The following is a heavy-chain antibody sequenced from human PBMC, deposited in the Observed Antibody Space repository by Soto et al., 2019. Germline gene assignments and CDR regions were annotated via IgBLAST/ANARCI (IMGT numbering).Heavy chain of an antibody. Sequence: GGSLRLSCSASGFTFSEYSMHRVRQAPGKGLQYVSTISSDGDITYYADSVKGRFTISRDNSKNTLYLQMNSLRPEDTAVYYCVKVSTFYDILTGYYSTNFFDPWGQGTLVTVSS. CDR1: GFTFSEYS. D-gene: IGHD3-9*01. CDR3: VKVSTFYDILTGYYSTNFFDP. V-gene: IGHV3-64D*06. J-gene: IGHJ5*02. CDR2: ISSDGDIT.